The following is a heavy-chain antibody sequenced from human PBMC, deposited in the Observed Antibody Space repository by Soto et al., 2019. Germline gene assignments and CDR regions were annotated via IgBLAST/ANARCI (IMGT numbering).Heavy chain of an antibody. CDR3: ARGRYGDY. D-gene: IGHD1-1*01. CDR2: ISAHNGNT. V-gene: IGHV1-18*01. Sequence: QVHLVQSGAEVKKPGASVKVSCKGSGYAFTTYGITWVRQAPGQGLEWMGWISAHNGNTNHAQKLQGRGTVTRDTSTSTAYMDLRSLRSDDTAVYYCARGRYGDYWGQGALVTVSS. J-gene: IGHJ4*02. CDR1: GYAFTTYG.